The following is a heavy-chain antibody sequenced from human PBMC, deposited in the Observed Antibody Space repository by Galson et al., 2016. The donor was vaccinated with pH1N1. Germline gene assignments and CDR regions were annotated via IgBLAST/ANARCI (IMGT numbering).Heavy chain of an antibody. J-gene: IGHJ6*03. Sequence: SVKVSCKASESIFNKYAISWVRQAPGQGLEWMGGIIAVFKTTNYAQKFQGRVTITTDESTSIVYMELRSLRSEETAIYYCARSPFYYNSYMDVWGKGTTVTVSS. V-gene: IGHV1-69*05. CDR3: ARSPFYYNSYMDV. CDR1: ESIFNKYA. CDR2: IIAVFKTT.